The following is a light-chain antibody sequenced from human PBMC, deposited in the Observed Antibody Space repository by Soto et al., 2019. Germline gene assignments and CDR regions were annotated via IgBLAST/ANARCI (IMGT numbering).Light chain of an antibody. J-gene: IGKJ1*01. CDR2: GAS. CDR1: QSVSSN. Sequence: EIVMTQSPATLSVSPWERATLSCRSSQSVSSNLAWYQQKPGQAPRLLIYGASTRATGIPARFSGSGSGTEFTLTISSLQSEDFAVYYCQQYNNWQWTFGQGTKVDIK. CDR3: QQYNNWQWT. V-gene: IGKV3-15*01.